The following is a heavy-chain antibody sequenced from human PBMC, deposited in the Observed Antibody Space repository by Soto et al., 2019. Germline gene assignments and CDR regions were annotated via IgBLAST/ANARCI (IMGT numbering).Heavy chain of an antibody. V-gene: IGHV4-30-4*01. D-gene: IGHD3-22*01. J-gene: IGHJ4*02. Sequence: QVQLQESGPGLVKPSQTLSLTCTVSGGSISSGDYYWSWIRQPTGKELEWIGYIYYSGSTYYNPSLKSRVIISVDISKNQFSLKLSSVTAADTDVYYWARGYDYDAGRIWGQGTLVTVSS. CDR1: GGSISSGDYY. CDR3: ARGYDYDAGRI. CDR2: IYYSGST.